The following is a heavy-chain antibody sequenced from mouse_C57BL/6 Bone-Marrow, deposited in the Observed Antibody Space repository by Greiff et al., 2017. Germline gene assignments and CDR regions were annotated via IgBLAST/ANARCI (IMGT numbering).Heavy chain of an antibody. CDR2: ISAGGSYT. CDR1: GFTFSSYA. CDR3: AREAENSNYAD. J-gene: IGHJ3*01. V-gene: IGHV5-4*01. D-gene: IGHD2-5*01. Sequence: EVQLVESGGGLVKPGGSLKLSCAASGFTFSSYAMSWVRQTPEKRLEWVATISAGGSYTYYPDNVKGRFTISRDNAKNNLYLQMSHLKSEDTAMYYCAREAENSNYADWGQGTLVTVSA.